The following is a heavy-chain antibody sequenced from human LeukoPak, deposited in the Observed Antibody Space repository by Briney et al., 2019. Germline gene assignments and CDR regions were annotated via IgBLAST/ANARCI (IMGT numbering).Heavy chain of an antibody. J-gene: IGHJ4*02. Sequence: GGSLRLSCAASGLTFRIQAMSWVRQAPGKGLEWVSAISGGGDYTYYGDSVEGRFTISRDNTKNTLYLQMNSLRPEDTAVYYCAKDYGGNPFEYWGQGTLVTVSS. CDR3: AKDYGGNPFEY. D-gene: IGHD4-23*01. CDR2: ISGGGDYT. CDR1: GLTFRIQA. V-gene: IGHV3-23*01.